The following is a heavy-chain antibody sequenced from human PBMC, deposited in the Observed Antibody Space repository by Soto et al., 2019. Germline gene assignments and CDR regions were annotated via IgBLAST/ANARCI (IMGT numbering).Heavy chain of an antibody. D-gene: IGHD3-22*01. CDR2: INPSGGST. V-gene: IGHV1-46*02. CDR3: AREGRYGTSANCKHEASDI. Sequence: APVTVSCKASGYTFNSYYIHWVRQAPGQGLEWMGMINPSGGSTNYAQKFQGRVTMTRDTSTSTVYMDLSSLRSADTAIYYCAREGRYGTSANCKHEASDIWS. J-gene: IGHJ3*02. CDR1: GYTFNSYY.